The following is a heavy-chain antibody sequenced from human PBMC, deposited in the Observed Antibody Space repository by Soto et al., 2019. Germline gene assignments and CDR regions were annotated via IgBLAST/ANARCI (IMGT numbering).Heavy chain of an antibody. CDR1: GGSISSGCYY. D-gene: IGHD5-12*01. Sequence: QVQLQESGPGLVKPSQTLSLTCTVSGGSISSGCYYWSWIRQHSGKGLEWIGYIYYSGSTYYNPSLGGRVTVSVDASENQFSRRLSSVTAADTAVYYCAREGFGYSGYDPGAFDIWGQGTMVTVSS. J-gene: IGHJ3*02. CDR2: IYYSGST. CDR3: AREGFGYSGYDPGAFDI. V-gene: IGHV4-31*03.